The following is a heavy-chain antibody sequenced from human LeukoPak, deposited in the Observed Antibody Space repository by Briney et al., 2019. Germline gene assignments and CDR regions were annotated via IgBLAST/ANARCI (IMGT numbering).Heavy chain of an antibody. J-gene: IGHJ3*02. CDR3: ARGGGEGTDAFDI. Sequence: GASVKVSCKASGGTFSSYAISWVRQAPGQGLEWMGRIIPILGIANYAQKFQGRVTITADKSTSTAYMELSSLRSEDTAVYYCARGGGEGTDAFDIWGQGTMVTVSS. V-gene: IGHV1-69*04. D-gene: IGHD3-10*01. CDR1: GGTFSSYA. CDR2: IIPILGIA.